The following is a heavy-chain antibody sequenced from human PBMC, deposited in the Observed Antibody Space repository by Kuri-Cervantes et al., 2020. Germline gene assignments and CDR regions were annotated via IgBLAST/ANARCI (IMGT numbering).Heavy chain of an antibody. V-gene: IGHV3-33*03. Sequence: GGSLRLSCAASGFTFSSYGMHWVRQAPGKGLEWVAVIWYDGADKYHADSVKGRFSISRDNSKNTLYLQMNSLRAEDTAVYYCVEDSRGVFAFDVWGHGTMVTVSS. CDR2: IWYDGADK. CDR1: GFTFSSYG. CDR3: VEDSRGVFAFDV. J-gene: IGHJ3*01. D-gene: IGHD2-2*01.